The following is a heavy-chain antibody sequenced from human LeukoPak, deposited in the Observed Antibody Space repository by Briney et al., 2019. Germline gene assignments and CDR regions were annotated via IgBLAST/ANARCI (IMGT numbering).Heavy chain of an antibody. CDR2: IYYSGST. D-gene: IGHD2-2*01. CDR1: GYSISSSNW. CDR3: ARNCDTVVVPAVPRPWFDP. Sequence: SETLSLTCAVSGYSISSSNWWGWIRQPPGEGLEWIGYIYYSGSTYYNPSLKSRVTMSVDTSKNQFSLKLSSVTAVDTAAYYCARNCDTVVVPAVPRPWFDPWGQGTLVTVSS. J-gene: IGHJ5*02. V-gene: IGHV4-28*01.